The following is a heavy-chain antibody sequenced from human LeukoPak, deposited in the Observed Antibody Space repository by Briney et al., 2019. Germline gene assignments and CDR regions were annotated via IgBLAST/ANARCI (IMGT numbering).Heavy chain of an antibody. Sequence: GPSVKVSCKASGYTFTSYGISWVRQAPGQGLEWMGWISAYNGNTNYAQKLQGRVTMTTDTSTSTAYMELRSLRSDDTAVYYCARIPRRYYYDSSGYFDYWGQGTLVTVSS. CDR3: ARIPRRYYYDSSGYFDY. V-gene: IGHV1-18*01. J-gene: IGHJ4*02. CDR1: GYTFTSYG. CDR2: ISAYNGNT. D-gene: IGHD3-22*01.